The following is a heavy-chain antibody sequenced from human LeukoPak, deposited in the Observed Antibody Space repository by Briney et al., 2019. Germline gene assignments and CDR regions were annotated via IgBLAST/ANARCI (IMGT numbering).Heavy chain of an antibody. V-gene: IGHV3-66*01. CDR2: IYSGGST. D-gene: IGHD4-11*01. CDR1: GFTVSSNY. Sequence: GGSLRLSCAASGFTVSSNYMSWVRQAPGKGLEWVSVIYSGGSTFYADSVKGRFTISRDNSKNTLYLQMNSLRAEDTAVYYCARDDYKGYFDYWGQGTLVTVSS. J-gene: IGHJ4*02. CDR3: ARDDYKGYFDY.